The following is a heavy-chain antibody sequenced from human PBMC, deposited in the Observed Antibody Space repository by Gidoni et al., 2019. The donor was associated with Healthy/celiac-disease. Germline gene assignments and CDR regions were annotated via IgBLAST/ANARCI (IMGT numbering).Heavy chain of an antibody. Sequence: QVQLVQSGAEVKKPGSSVKVSCKASGGTFSSYAISWVRQAPGQGLEWMGGIIPIFGTANYAQKFQGRVTITADESTSTAYMELSSLRSEDTAVYYCARESYYGSGSYRAFDYWGQGTLVTVSS. CDR1: GGTFSSYA. J-gene: IGHJ4*02. CDR2: IIPIFGTA. CDR3: ARESYYGSGSYRAFDY. D-gene: IGHD3-10*01. V-gene: IGHV1-69*01.